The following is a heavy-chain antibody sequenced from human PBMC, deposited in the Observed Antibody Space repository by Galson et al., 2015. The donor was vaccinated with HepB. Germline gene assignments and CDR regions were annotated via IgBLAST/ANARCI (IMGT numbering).Heavy chain of an antibody. Sequence: SLRLSCAASGFTFSSYDMNWVRQAPGRGLEWVSYVSSSASIIYYADSVKGRFTISRHNAKNSLYLQMDSLRAEDTAVYYCARNSYYYGAGRTSFDFWGQGTLVTVSS. CDR1: GFTFSSYD. J-gene: IGHJ4*02. CDR2: VSSSASII. CDR3: ARNSYYYGAGRTSFDF. D-gene: IGHD3-10*01. V-gene: IGHV3-48*01.